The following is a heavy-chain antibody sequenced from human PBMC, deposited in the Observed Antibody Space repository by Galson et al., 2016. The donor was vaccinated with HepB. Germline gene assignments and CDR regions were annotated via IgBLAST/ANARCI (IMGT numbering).Heavy chain of an antibody. J-gene: IGHJ6*02. V-gene: IGHV6-1*01. CDR2: TYYRSKWYN. D-gene: IGHD1/OR15-1a*01. Sequence: SAISGDSVSSNSAAWNWIRQSPSRGLEWLGRTYYRSKWYNDYAVSVKSRITVNPDTSKNQFSLQLNSVTPEDTAVYYCVEQRKGAPYGMDVWGQGTTVTVSS. CDR3: VEQRKGAPYGMDV. CDR1: GDSVSSNSAA.